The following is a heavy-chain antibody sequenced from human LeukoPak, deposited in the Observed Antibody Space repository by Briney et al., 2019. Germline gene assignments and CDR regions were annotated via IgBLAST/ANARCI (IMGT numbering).Heavy chain of an antibody. Sequence: SQTLSLTCAISGDSASNYSAAWNWIRQSPSRGLEWLGRAYYRSKWYYDYAVSVKSRITINPDTSKNQFSLQLTSVTPEDTAVYYCARDKRGSAAAGILDYWGQGTLVTVSS. V-gene: IGHV6-1*01. J-gene: IGHJ4*02. CDR1: GDSASNYSAA. CDR2: AYYRSKWYY. D-gene: IGHD3-10*01. CDR3: ARDKRGSAAAGILDY.